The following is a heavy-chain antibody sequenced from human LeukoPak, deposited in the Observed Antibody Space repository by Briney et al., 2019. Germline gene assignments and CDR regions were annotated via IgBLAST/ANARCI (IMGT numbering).Heavy chain of an antibody. J-gene: IGHJ4*02. D-gene: IGHD5-18*01. Sequence: QAGRSLRLSCAASGFTFDDYAMHWVRQAPGKGLEWVSGISWNSGSIGYADSVKGRFTISRDNAKNSLYLQMNSLRAEDTAVYYCSRLRGYSYGYADYWGQGTLVTVSS. CDR3: SRLRGYSYGYADY. CDR1: GFTFDDYA. V-gene: IGHV3-9*01. CDR2: ISWNSGSI.